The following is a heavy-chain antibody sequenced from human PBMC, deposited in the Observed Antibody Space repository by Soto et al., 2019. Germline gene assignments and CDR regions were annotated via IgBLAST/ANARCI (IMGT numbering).Heavy chain of an antibody. CDR3: VNGYYDSSGYYYVAWLPYDAFDI. J-gene: IGHJ3*02. CDR1: GSTFRSYA. V-gene: IGHV3-23*01. Sequence: GGSLRSPCAAPGSTFRSYAMSWVRQAPGKGRGGGQAFSGSGGSTYYADSVKGRFTISRDNSKNTLYLQMNSLSAEDTAVYYCVNGYYDSSGYYYVAWLPYDAFDIWGQGTMVTVSS. D-gene: IGHD3-22*01. CDR2: FSGSGGST.